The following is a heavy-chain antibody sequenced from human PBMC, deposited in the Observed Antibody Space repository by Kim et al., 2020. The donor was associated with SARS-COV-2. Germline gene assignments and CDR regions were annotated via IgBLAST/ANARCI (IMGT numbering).Heavy chain of an antibody. J-gene: IGHJ6*02. CDR1: GYTFTSYD. CDR2: MNPNSGNT. Sequence: ASVKVSCKASGYTFTSYDINWVRQATGQGLEWMGWMNPNSGNTGYAQKFQGRVTMTRNTSISTAYMELSSLRSEDTAVYYCARALYYYYGMDVWGQGTTVTVSS. CDR3: ARALYYYYGMDV. V-gene: IGHV1-8*01.